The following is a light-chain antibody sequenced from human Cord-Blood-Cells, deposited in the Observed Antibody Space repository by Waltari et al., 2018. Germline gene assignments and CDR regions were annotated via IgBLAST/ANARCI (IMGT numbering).Light chain of an antibody. V-gene: IGKV3-15*01. CDR3: QQYNNWPYT. Sequence: ETVMTQSPATLSVSPGDRATLSCRASQSVSINLAWYQQKPGQAPRLLIYGASTRATGIPARFSGSGSGTEFTLTISSLQSEDFAVYYCQQYNNWPYTFGQGTKLEIK. CDR2: GAS. J-gene: IGKJ2*01. CDR1: QSVSIN.